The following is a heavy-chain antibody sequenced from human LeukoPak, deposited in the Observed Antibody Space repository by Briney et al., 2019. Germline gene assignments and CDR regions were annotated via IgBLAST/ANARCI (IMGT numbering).Heavy chain of an antibody. D-gene: IGHD2/OR15-2a*01. CDR1: HWYLHRHY. Sequence: SQTLTLTCHHPHWYLHRHYWISIRQPAGKALERIGHIHTSGSAHYNPSLSSRFTMSVDTSKNQFSLNLNSVTAADTAVYYCATTSTIYCNTVSCPNRFDPWGQGTLVTVSS. J-gene: IGHJ5*02. CDR3: ATTSTIYCNTVSCPNRFDP. V-gene: IGHV4-4*07. CDR2: IHTSGSA.